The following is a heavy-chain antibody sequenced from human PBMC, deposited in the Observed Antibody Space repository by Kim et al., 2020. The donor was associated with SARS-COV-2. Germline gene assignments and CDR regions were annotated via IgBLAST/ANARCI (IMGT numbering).Heavy chain of an antibody. V-gene: IGHV4-59*01. J-gene: IGHJ4*02. D-gene: IGHD3-3*01. Sequence: SETLSLNCTVSGGSISSYYWSWIRQPPGKGLEWIGYIYYSGSTNYNPSLKSRVTISVDTSKNQFSLKLSSVTAADTAVYYCARDRRGYDFWSVYYTAAPYFDYWGQGTLVTVSS. CDR3: ARDRRGYDFWSVYYTAAPYFDY. CDR2: IYYSGST. CDR1: GGSISSYY.